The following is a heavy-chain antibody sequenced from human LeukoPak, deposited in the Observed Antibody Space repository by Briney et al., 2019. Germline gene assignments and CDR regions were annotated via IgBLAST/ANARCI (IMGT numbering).Heavy chain of an antibody. V-gene: IGHV5-51*01. Sequence: GESLKISCQGSTDTFTKYWIAWVRQMPGKGLEWMGMIYAGDSDTTYGPTFQGHVTISADKSINTAYLQWSSLKASDTAMYYCARTDKLYYYFYMGVWGKGTSVTVSS. CDR2: IYAGDSDT. CDR3: ARTDKLYYYFYMGV. D-gene: IGHD3/OR15-3a*01. CDR1: TDTFTKYW. J-gene: IGHJ6*03.